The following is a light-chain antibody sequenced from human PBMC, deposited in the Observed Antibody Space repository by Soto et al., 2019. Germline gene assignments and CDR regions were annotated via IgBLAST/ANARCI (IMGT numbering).Light chain of an antibody. Sequence: QSALTQPPSASGTPGQRVTISCSGSSSNIGSNYVYWYQQLPGTAPKLLIYRNNQRPSGVPDRFSGSKSGTSASLAISGLRSEDEADYNCAAWDDSVSGWVFGGGTKLTVL. J-gene: IGLJ3*02. CDR2: RNN. CDR3: AAWDDSVSGWV. V-gene: IGLV1-47*01. CDR1: SSNIGSNY.